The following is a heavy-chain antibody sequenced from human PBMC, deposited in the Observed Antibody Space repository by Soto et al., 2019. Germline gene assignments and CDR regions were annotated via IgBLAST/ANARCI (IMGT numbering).Heavy chain of an antibody. Sequence: SETLSLTCTVSGGSISSYYWSWIRQPPGKGLEWIGYIYYSGSTNYNPSLKSRVTISVDTSKNQFSLKLSSVTAADTAVYYCARVYVNIVATVLDYWGQGTLVTVSS. CDR3: ARVYVNIVATVLDY. CDR1: GGSISSYY. V-gene: IGHV4-59*01. J-gene: IGHJ4*02. CDR2: IYYSGST. D-gene: IGHD5-12*01.